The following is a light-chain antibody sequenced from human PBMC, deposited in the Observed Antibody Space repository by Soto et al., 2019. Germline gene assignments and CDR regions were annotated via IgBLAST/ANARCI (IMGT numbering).Light chain of an antibody. V-gene: IGLV3-25*03. CDR3: QSTDSGDTLVV. CDR2: KAS. Sequence: SYELTQPPSVSVSPGQTARITCSGAALPKQYAYWYQQKPGQAPVLVIYKASERPSGIPERFSGASSGTTVTLTISGVQAEDEADYYCQSTDSGDTLVVFGGGTKLTVL. CDR1: ALPKQY. J-gene: IGLJ2*01.